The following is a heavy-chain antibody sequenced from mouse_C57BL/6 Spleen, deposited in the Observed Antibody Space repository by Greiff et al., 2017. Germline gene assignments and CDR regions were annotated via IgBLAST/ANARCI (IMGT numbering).Heavy chain of an antibody. CDR2: INPSTGGT. D-gene: IGHD1-1*01. J-gene: IGHJ2*01. Sequence: VQLKQSGPELVKPGASVKISCKASGYSFTGYYMNWVKQSPEKSLEWIGEINPSTGGTTYNQKFKAKATLTVDKSSSTAYMQLKSLTSEDSAVYYCASGAVVADYFDYWGQGTTLTVSS. V-gene: IGHV1-42*01. CDR3: ASGAVVADYFDY. CDR1: GYSFTGYY.